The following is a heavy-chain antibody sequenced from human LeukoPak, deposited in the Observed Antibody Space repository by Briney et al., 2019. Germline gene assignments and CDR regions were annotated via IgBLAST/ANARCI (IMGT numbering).Heavy chain of an antibody. Sequence: SETLSLTCTVSGGSISSYYWSWIRQPPGKGLEWIGYIYYSGSTNYNPSLKSRVTISVDTSKNQFSLKLSSVTAADTAVYYCARWGEYYDSSGYYYYYYGMDVWGQGTTVTVSS. V-gene: IGHV4-59*12. J-gene: IGHJ6*02. CDR3: ARWGEYYDSSGYYYYYYGMDV. D-gene: IGHD3-22*01. CDR2: IYYSGST. CDR1: GGSISSYY.